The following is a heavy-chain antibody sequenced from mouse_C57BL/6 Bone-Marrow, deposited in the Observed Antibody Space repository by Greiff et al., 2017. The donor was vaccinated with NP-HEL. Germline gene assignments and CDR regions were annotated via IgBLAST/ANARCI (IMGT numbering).Heavy chain of an antibody. D-gene: IGHD3-3*01. CDR1: GYTFTDYS. V-gene: IGHV1-76*01. J-gene: IGHJ2*01. CDR2: IYPGSGNT. CDR3: ARGVGWDYCDY. Sequence: QVQLQQSGAELVRPGASLKLSCTASGYTFTDYSINWVKQRPGQGLEWIARIYPGSGNTYYNEKFKGKATLTAEKSSSTDYMQLISLTSDDSAVYFCARGVGWDYCDYWGQGTTLTVSS.